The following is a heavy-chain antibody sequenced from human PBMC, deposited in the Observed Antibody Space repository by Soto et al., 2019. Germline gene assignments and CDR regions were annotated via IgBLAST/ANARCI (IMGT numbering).Heavy chain of an antibody. J-gene: IGHJ4*02. CDR2: IKSTTDGGTT. CDR3: TTYPVTMVRGLIRSFYY. V-gene: IGHV3-15*01. D-gene: IGHD3-10*01. Sequence: EVQLVESGGGLVKPGGSLRLSCAASGFTFSNAWMSWVRQAPGKGLEWVGRIKSTTDGGTTDYGAPVKGRFTISRDDSKTTLYLQMNSLKSEDTAVYYCTTYPVTMVRGLIRSFYYWGQGTLVTVSS. CDR1: GFTFSNAW.